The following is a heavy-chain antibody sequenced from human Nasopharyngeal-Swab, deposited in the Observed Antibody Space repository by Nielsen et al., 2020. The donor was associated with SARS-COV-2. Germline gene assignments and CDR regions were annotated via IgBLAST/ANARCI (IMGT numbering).Heavy chain of an antibody. CDR3: ARDFGYGDEIDGAYYYYMDV. Sequence: GESLKISCAASGFSFSSYWMTWVRQAPGKGLEWVANIKQDGSEKYYVDSVEGRFTISRDNAKNSLYLQMTYLRAEDTAVYYCARDFGYGDEIDGAYYYYMDVWGKGTTVTVSS. CDR2: IKQDGSEK. V-gene: IGHV3-7*03. D-gene: IGHD3-10*01. J-gene: IGHJ6*03. CDR1: GFSFSSYW.